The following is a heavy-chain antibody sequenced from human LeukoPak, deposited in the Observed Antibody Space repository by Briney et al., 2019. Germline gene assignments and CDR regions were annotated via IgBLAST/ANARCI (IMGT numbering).Heavy chain of an antibody. CDR2: ISYDGSNS. CDR3: ARGYSSSSEGSFDY. Sequence: PGGSLRRSCAASGFIFSSYGMYWVRQAPGKGLEWLAVISYDGSNSYYADSVKGRFTISGDNSKNTLNLQMNSLRAEDTAVYYCARGYSSSSEGSFDYWGQGTLVTVSS. CDR1: GFIFSSYG. J-gene: IGHJ4*02. V-gene: IGHV3-33*01. D-gene: IGHD6-6*01.